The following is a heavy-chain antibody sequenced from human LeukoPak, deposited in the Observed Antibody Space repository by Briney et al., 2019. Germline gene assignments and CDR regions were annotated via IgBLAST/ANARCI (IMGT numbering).Heavy chain of an antibody. CDR3: ARDGSGWSAY. J-gene: IGHJ4*02. D-gene: IGHD6-19*01. CDR2: IRQDGREK. CDR1: GFTFCTYW. Sequence: PGGSLRLSCAASGFTFCTYWMSWLRQAPGKGLEWVANIRQDGREKYYLDSVKGRFTISRDNTQNSLFLQMNSLTAGDTAVYFCARDGSGWSAYWGQGTLVTVSS. V-gene: IGHV3-7*01.